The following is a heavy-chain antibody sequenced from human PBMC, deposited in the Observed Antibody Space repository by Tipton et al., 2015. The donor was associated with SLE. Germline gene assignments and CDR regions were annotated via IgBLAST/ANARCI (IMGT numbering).Heavy chain of an antibody. D-gene: IGHD6-13*01. Sequence: TLSLTCTVSGGSISSSSYYWGWIRQPPGKGLEWIGYIYYSGSTNYNPSLKSRVTISVDTSKNQFSLKLSSVTAADTAVYYCARDLSPYSSSWDDAFDIWGQGTMVTVSS. CDR1: GGSISSSSYY. CDR2: IYYSGST. CDR3: ARDLSPYSSSWDDAFDI. J-gene: IGHJ3*02. V-gene: IGHV4-61*01.